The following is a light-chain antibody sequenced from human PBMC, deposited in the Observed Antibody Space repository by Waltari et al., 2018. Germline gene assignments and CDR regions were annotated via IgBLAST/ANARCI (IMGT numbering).Light chain of an antibody. Sequence: DIVLTQSPDSLAVSLGERATLHCRSSRSVLYSSNNKKYITWYQQKPGQPPKLLIYWASTRESGVPDRFSGSGSGTDFTLTISSLQAEDVAVYYCQQYYSTPWTFGQGTKVEIK. J-gene: IGKJ1*01. CDR3: QQYYSTPWT. CDR2: WAS. CDR1: RSVLYSSNNKKY. V-gene: IGKV4-1*01.